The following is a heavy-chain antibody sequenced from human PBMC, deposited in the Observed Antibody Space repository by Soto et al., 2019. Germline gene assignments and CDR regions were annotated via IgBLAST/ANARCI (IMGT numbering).Heavy chain of an antibody. CDR3: AKKYYGSYPFDH. CDR1: SFTFSNYA. J-gene: IGHJ4*02. V-gene: IGHV3-23*01. Sequence: HPGGSLRLSCEVSSFTFSNYAMAWVRQAPGKGLEWVSSIAGNGGDISYADSVKGRFTISRDNSKSTLFLQMDSLRAEDTAIYYCAKKYYGSYPFDHWGQGTLVTVSS. D-gene: IGHD1-26*01. CDR2: IAGNGGDI.